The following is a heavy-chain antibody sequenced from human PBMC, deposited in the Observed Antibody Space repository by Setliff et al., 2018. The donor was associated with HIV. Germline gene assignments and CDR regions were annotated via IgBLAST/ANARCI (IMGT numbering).Heavy chain of an antibody. D-gene: IGHD1-1*01. CDR3: AQLGMVDDFDY. J-gene: IGHJ4*02. V-gene: IGHV4-39*07. CDR2: IYTSGST. CDR1: GGSISSSSYY. Sequence: SETLSLTCSVSGGSISSSSYYGGWIRQPPGKGLEWIGRIYTSGSTNYNPSLKSRVTISVDTSKNHFSLKLRSVTAADTAVYYWAQLGMVDDFDYWGQGTLVTVSS.